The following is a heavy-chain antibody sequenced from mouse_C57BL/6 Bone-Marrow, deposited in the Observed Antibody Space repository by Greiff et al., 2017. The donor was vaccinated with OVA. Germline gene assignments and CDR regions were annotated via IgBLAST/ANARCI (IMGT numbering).Heavy chain of an antibody. Sequence: QVQLQQPGAELVKPGASVKMSCKASGYTFTSYWITWVKQRPGQGLEWIGDIYPGSGRTNYNEKFKSKTTMTVDTVSSTAYMQLSSLTSEDSAVYYCARSGITTVEGDFAMDYWGQGTSVTVSS. CDR3: ARSGITTVEGDFAMDY. CDR2: IYPGSGRT. J-gene: IGHJ4*01. D-gene: IGHD1-1*01. CDR1: GYTFTSYW. V-gene: IGHV1-55*01.